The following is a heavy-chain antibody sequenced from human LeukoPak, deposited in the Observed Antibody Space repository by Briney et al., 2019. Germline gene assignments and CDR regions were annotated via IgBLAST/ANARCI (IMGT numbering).Heavy chain of an antibody. CDR2: IFYTGST. J-gene: IGHJ5*02. CDR3: ARIIASSWYVDP. CDR1: GGSISSDY. Sequence: SETLSLTCTVSGGSISSDYWSWIRQPPGKGLEWIGYIFYTGSTNYNPSLKSRVTISVDTSKNQFSLKLSSVTAADTAVYYCARIIASSWYVDPWGQGTLVTVSS. V-gene: IGHV4-59*12. D-gene: IGHD6-13*01.